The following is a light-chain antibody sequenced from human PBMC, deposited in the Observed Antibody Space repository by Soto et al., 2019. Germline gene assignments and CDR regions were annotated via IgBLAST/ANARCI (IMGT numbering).Light chain of an antibody. CDR3: LQDYSYPWT. J-gene: IGKJ1*01. V-gene: IGKV1-6*01. CDR1: QGIRND. Sequence: AIQMTQSPSSLSASVGDRLIITCRASQGIRNDLGWYQQKPGKAPNLLIYDASSLQSGVPSRFRGSGSGTDFTLTISSLQPEDFATYYCLQDYSYPWTFGQGTKVQIK. CDR2: DAS.